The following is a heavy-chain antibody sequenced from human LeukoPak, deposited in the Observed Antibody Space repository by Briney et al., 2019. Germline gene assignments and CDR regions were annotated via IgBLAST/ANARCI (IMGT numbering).Heavy chain of an antibody. Sequence: ASETLSLTCTVSGGSISSYYGSWLRQPPGKGLEWSGYIYYSGSTNYNPSLKSRVTISVDTSKNQFSLKLSSVTAADTAVYYCARVANYDSSGDDAFDIWGQGTMVTVSS. CDR1: GGSISSYY. D-gene: IGHD3-22*01. CDR2: IYYSGST. J-gene: IGHJ3*02. CDR3: ARVANYDSSGDDAFDI. V-gene: IGHV4-59*01.